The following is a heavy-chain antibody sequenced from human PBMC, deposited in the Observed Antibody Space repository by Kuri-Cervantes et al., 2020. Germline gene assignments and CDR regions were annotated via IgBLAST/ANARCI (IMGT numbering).Heavy chain of an antibody. CDR3: AKDILGIAAAGCMDV. D-gene: IGHD6-13*01. CDR1: GFTFDDYA. J-gene: IGHJ6*04. V-gene: IGHV3-9*01. Sequence: GGSLRLSCAASGFTFDDYAMHWVRQAPGKGLEWVSGISWNSGSIGYADSVKGRFTISRDNAKNSLYLQMNSLRAEDTALYYCAKDILGIAAAGCMDVWGKGTTVTVSS. CDR2: ISWNSGSI.